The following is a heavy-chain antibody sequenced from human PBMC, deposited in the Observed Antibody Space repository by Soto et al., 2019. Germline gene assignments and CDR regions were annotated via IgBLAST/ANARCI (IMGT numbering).Heavy chain of an antibody. CDR2: ISGSGVST. J-gene: IGHJ4*02. V-gene: IGHV3-23*01. D-gene: IGHD4-17*01. Sequence: EVQLLESGGGLVQPGGSLRLSCAASGFTFSSYAMSWVRQAPGKGLEWVSAISGSGVSTYYAGSVKGRFTISRDNSKNTLYLQMNRLKAEDTAVYYCAKVFRVLTTEASRGQGTLVTVSS. CDR1: GFTFSSYA. CDR3: AKVFRVLTTEAS.